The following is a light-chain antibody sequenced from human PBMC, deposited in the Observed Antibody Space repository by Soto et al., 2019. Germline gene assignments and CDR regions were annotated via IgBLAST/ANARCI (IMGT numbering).Light chain of an antibody. V-gene: IGKV3-20*01. CDR2: GAS. J-gene: IGKJ1*01. CDR3: QQYGSSPRSWT. CDR1: QSASGSS. Sequence: EIVLTQSPGTLSLSPGERATLSCRASQSASGSSLAWYQQKPGQAPRLLIYGASSRATGIPDRFSGSGFGTDFTLTISRREPEDFAVDYCQQYGSSPRSWTFGQGTKVEI.